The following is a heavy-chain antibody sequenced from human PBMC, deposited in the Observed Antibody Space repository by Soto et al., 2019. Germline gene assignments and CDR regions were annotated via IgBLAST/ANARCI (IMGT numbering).Heavy chain of an antibody. Sequence: VASVKVSCKASGYTFATYYMHWVRQAPGQGLEWMAIINPSGGSTTYAQKFQGRVTMTRDTSTNTVYMELSSLRSDDTAVYYCAGGTFGDILTRNYYDYGMDVXXQ. D-gene: IGHD3-9*01. CDR1: GYTFATYY. J-gene: IGHJ6*02. V-gene: IGHV1-46*01. CDR2: INPSGGST. CDR3: AGGTFGDILTRNYYDYGMDV.